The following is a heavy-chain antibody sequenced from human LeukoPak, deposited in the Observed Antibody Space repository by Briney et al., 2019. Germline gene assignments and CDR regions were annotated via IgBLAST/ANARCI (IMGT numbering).Heavy chain of an antibody. J-gene: IGHJ6*04. CDR3: AELGITMIGGV. V-gene: IGHV3-66*01. CDR2: IYSGGST. Sequence: GGSQRLSCAASGFTFSSYAMSWVRQAPGKGLEWVSVIYSGGSTYYADSVKGRFTISRDNSKNTLYLQMNSLRAEDTAVYYCAELGITMIGGVWGKGTTVTISS. CDR1: GFTFSSYA. D-gene: IGHD3-10*02.